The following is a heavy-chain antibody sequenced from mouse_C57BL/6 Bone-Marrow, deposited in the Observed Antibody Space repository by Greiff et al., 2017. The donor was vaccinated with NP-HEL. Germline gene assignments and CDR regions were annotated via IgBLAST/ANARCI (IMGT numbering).Heavy chain of an antibody. D-gene: IGHD4-1*01. V-gene: IGHV1-64*01. CDR2: IHPNSGST. Sequence: QAQLQQPGAELVKPGASVKLSCKASGYTFTSYWMHWVKQRPGQGLEWIGMIHPNSGSTNYNEKFKSKATLTVDKSSSTAYMQLSSLTSEDSAVYYCARPNWDGGAMDYWGQGTSVTVSS. CDR1: GYTFTSYW. CDR3: ARPNWDGGAMDY. J-gene: IGHJ4*01.